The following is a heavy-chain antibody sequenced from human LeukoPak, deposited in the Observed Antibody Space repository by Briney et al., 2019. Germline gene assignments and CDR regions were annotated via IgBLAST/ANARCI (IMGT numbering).Heavy chain of an antibody. D-gene: IGHD4-17*01. V-gene: IGHV3-30*02. CDR2: IRYDGSNK. Sequence: PWGSLRLSCAASGFTFSSYWMRWVRQAPGKGLEWVAFIRYDGSNKYYADSVKGRFTISRDNAKNSLYLQMNSLRAEDTAVYYCAKAGTVTTFYFDYWGQGTLVTVSS. CDR3: AKAGTVTTFYFDY. CDR1: GFTFSSYW. J-gene: IGHJ4*02.